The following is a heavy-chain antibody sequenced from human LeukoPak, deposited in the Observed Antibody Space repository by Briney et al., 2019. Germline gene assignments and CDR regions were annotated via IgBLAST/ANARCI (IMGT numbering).Heavy chain of an antibody. Sequence: GGSLRLSCAASGFPFDRYWMSWVRLAPGKGLEWVANIKHDGSEKKFVDSVKGRFTISRNHAENSLYLQMNSLRAEDTAVYYCARQPIYEAYFDFWGQGTLVTVSS. J-gene: IGHJ4*02. CDR2: IKHDGSEK. V-gene: IGHV3-7*01. D-gene: IGHD3-16*01. CDR3: ARQPIYEAYFDF. CDR1: GFPFDRYW.